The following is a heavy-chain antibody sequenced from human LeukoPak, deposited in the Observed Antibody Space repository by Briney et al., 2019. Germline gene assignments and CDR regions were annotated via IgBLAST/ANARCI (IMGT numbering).Heavy chain of an antibody. CDR3: ARIAAAGFDY. Sequence: GVSQTLSCTASAFSFRNYWMNWARHSSGKGMEWVADIKQGGSEKYYVDSVKGRYPISRDNGKNSLYLQMLSLRAEDTAVYYCARIAAAGFDYWGEGTLVSVSS. CDR1: AFSFRNYW. D-gene: IGHD6-13*01. V-gene: IGHV3-7*01. J-gene: IGHJ4*02. CDR2: IKQGGSEK.